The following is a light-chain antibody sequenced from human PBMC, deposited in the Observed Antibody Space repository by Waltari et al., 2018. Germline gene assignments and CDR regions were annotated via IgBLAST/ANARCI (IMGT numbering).Light chain of an antibody. CDR2: EDD. CDR1: SGSIASNY. V-gene: IGLV6-57*03. CDR3: QSYQV. Sequence: FILTQPHSVSESPGKTVTIPCTRSSGSIASNYVQWYQLRPGSAPTPIIFEDDQRPSGVPGRFSGFIDSSSNSASLTISGLKTEDEADYYCQSYQVFGGGTKLTVL. J-gene: IGLJ3*02.